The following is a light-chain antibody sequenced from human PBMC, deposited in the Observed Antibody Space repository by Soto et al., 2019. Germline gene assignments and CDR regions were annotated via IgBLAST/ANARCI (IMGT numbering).Light chain of an antibody. CDR3: QQYSDLPMT. CDR1: QSVSSSY. Sequence: EIVLTQSPGTLSLSPGERATFSCRASQSVSSSYIAWYQQKPGQAPRLLIYGASRRAAGIPDRFSGSASGTDFTLTISRLEPEDFAVYFCQQYSDLPMTFGQGTRLEI. V-gene: IGKV3-20*01. J-gene: IGKJ5*01. CDR2: GAS.